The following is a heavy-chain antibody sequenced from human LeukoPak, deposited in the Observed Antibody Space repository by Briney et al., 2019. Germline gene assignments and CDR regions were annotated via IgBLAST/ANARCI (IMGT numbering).Heavy chain of an antibody. Sequence: GGSLRLSCAASGFTFSSYGMHWVRQAPGKGLEWVAVISYDGSNKYYADSVKGRFTVSRDNAKNSLYLQMNSLRAEDTAVYYCAELGITMIGGVWGKGTTVTISS. D-gene: IGHD3-10*02. CDR3: AELGITMIGGV. V-gene: IGHV3-30*18. CDR2: ISYDGSNK. CDR1: GFTFSSYG. J-gene: IGHJ6*04.